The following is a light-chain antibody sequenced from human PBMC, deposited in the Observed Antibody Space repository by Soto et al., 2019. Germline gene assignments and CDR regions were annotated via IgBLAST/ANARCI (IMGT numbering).Light chain of an antibody. J-gene: IGKJ2*01. CDR3: LQSNSFPHT. CDR2: AAS. CDR1: QYISSW. V-gene: IGKV1-12*01. Sequence: DIQMTQSPSSVSASVGDRVTITYRASQYISSWLAWYQQKPGKAPQLLIYAASSLQSVVPSRFRGSASGTDFTLTIISLQPEEFATYYCLQSNSFPHTFGQGTKLEI.